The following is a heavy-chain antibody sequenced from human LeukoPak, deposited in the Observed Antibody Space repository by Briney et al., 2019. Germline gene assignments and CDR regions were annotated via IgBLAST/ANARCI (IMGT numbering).Heavy chain of an antibody. CDR3: ARMTGASNWFDP. CDR2: ISSSGINI. J-gene: IGHJ5*02. V-gene: IGHV3-21*01. CDR1: GFSFSSYS. D-gene: IGHD1-14*01. Sequence: GGSLRLSCVASGFSFSSYSMDWVRQAPGKGLEWVSSISSSGINIYHADSVKGRFTISRDNTRNSLYLLMNNLRVEDTAVYYCARMTGASNWFDPWGQGTLVTVSS.